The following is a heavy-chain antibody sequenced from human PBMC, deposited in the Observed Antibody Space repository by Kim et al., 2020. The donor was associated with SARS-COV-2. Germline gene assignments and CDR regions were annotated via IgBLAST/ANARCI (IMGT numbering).Heavy chain of an antibody. CDR1: GFTVSSNY. CDR2: IYSGGST. V-gene: IGHV3-53*01. J-gene: IGHJ3*02. Sequence: GGSLRLSCAASGFTVSSNYMSWVRQAPGKGLEWVSVIYSGGSTYYADSVKGRFTISRDNSKNTLYLQMNSLRAEDTAVYYCARESYYDSSAAFDIWGQGTMV. D-gene: IGHD3-22*01. CDR3: ARESYYDSSAAFDI.